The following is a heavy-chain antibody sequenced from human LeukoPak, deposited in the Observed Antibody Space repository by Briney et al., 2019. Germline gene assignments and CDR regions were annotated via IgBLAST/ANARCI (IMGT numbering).Heavy chain of an antibody. D-gene: IGHD5-18*01. CDR3: AKDEVDTAMAARIDY. J-gene: IGHJ4*02. CDR1: GLTFSSHW. Sequence: PGGSLRLSCAASGLTFSSHWMHWVRQAPGKGLVWVSRITNDGSSTTYADSVKGRFTISRDNAKNMLYLQMNSLRAEDTAVYYCAKDEVDTAMAARIDYWGQGTLVTVSS. CDR2: ITNDGSST. V-gene: IGHV3-74*01.